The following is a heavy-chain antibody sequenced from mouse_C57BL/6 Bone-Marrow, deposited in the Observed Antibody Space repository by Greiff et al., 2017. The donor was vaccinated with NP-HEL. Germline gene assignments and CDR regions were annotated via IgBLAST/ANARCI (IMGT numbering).Heavy chain of an antibody. D-gene: IGHD1-1*01. Sequence: VQLVESGPGLVAPSQSLSITCTVSGFSLTSYGVHWVRQPPGKGLEWLVVIWSDGSTTYNSALKSRLSISKDNSKSQVFLKMNSLQTDDTAMYYCARQDGSSSIYAMDYWGQGPSVTVSS. V-gene: IGHV2-6-1*01. CDR3: ARQDGSSSIYAMDY. CDR1: GFSLTSYG. CDR2: IWSDGST. J-gene: IGHJ4*01.